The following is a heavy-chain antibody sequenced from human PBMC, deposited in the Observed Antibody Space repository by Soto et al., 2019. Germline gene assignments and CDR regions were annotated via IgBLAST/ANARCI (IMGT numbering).Heavy chain of an antibody. V-gene: IGHV3-21*01. J-gene: IGHJ6*02. Sequence: GWLRRAGSASGSTFSGDAMNWVRQAPGKGLEWVSSISTTSTYIYYAESVKGRFTISRDNANNSLHLQMNSLRAEDTAVYYCVRDYVMDVWGQGTTVTVSS. CDR2: ISTTSTYI. D-gene: IGHD3-10*02. CDR1: GSTFSGDA. CDR3: VRDYVMDV.